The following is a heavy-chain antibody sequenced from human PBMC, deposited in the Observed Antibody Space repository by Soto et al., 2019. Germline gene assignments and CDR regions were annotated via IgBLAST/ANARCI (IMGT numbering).Heavy chain of an antibody. D-gene: IGHD3-9*01. Sequence: QVQLQESGPGLVKPSGTLSLTCAVSGASIGTSNWWSWVRQSPGKGLEWIGEIHDSGSTKYNPSLKSRVTISLDKSKNEFSLNVSSVTAADTAGYYCARLKTYDILNKSDYWGQGSLVTVSS. CDR1: GASIGTSNW. CDR3: ARLKTYDILNKSDY. V-gene: IGHV4-4*02. CDR2: IHDSGST. J-gene: IGHJ4*02.